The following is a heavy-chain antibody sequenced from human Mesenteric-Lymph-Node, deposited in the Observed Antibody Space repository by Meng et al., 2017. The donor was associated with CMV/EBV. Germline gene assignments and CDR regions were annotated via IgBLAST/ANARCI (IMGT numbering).Heavy chain of an antibody. Sequence: ASVKVSCKVSGYTLTELSMHWVRQAPGKGLEWMGGFDPEDGETIYAQKFQGRVTMTEDTSTDTAYMELSSLRSEDTAVYYCARLNSGYYYYYYGMDVWGQGTTVTVSS. D-gene: IGHD3-22*01. CDR3: ARLNSGYYYYYYGMDV. CDR2: FDPEDGET. V-gene: IGHV1-24*01. CDR1: GYTLTELS. J-gene: IGHJ6*02.